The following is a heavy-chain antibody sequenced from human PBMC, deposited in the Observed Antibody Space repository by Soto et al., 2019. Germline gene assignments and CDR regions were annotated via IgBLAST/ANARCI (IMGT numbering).Heavy chain of an antibody. J-gene: IGHJ6*03. CDR2: ISGSGGST. D-gene: IGHD2-21*02. V-gene: IGHV3-23*01. CDR3: AKDRSGDYYHYYYMDV. Sequence: GGSLRLSCAASGFTFSNYAMSWVRQAPGKGLEWVSGISGSGGSTYYADSVKGRFTISRDNSKNTLYLQMNSLRAEDTAVYYCAKDRSGDYYHYYYMDVWGKGTTVTVSS. CDR1: GFTFSNYA.